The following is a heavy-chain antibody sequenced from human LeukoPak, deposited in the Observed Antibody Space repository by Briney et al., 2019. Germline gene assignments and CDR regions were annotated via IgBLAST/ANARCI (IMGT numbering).Heavy chain of an antibody. Sequence: SETLSLTCAVYGGSFSGYYWSWIRQPPGKGLEWIGEINHSGSTNYNPSLKSRVTISVDTSKNQFSLKLSSVTAADTAVYYCARLLVGARSVYYFDYWGQGTLVTVSS. CDR1: GGSFSGYY. J-gene: IGHJ4*02. V-gene: IGHV4-34*01. CDR3: ARLLVGARSVYYFDY. D-gene: IGHD2-8*02. CDR2: INHSGST.